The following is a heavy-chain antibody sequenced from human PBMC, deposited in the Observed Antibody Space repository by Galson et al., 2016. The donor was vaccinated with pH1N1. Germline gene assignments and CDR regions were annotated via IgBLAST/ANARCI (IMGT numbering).Heavy chain of an antibody. CDR3: AREDYYDTDLSDWYFDL. CDR1: GGTFGSYG. J-gene: IGHJ2*01. V-gene: IGHV1-69*13. D-gene: IGHD3-22*01. CDR2: IIPIFNTA. Sequence: SVKVSCKASGGTFGSYGINWVRQAPGQGLEWMGGIIPIFNTAKYAQNFQGRVTITADESTTTAYMELSSLRAEDTAVYFCAREDYYDTDLSDWYFDLWGRGTLLTVSS.